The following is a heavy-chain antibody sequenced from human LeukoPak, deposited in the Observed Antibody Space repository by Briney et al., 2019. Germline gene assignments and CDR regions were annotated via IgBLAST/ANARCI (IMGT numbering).Heavy chain of an antibody. CDR3: ARGSGYDKGPFNY. Sequence: GASVKVSCKTSGYTFTSYDINWVRQATGQGLEWMGWMNPDSGITGYAQKFQGRVTMTRNSSISTAYMELSSLRSEDTAVYYCARGSGYDKGPFNYWGQGTLVTVSS. D-gene: IGHD5-12*01. V-gene: IGHV1-8*01. CDR1: GYTFTSYD. J-gene: IGHJ4*02. CDR2: MNPDSGIT.